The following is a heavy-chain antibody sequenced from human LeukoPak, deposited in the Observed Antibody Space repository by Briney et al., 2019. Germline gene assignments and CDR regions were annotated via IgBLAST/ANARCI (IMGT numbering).Heavy chain of an antibody. CDR2: INPNSGGT. CDR1: GYTFTGYY. Sequence: ASVKVSCKASGYTFTGYYMHWVRQAPGQGLEWMGWINPNSGGTNYAQKFQDRVTMTRDTSISTAYMELSRLRSDDTAVYYCAIQRNYDILTGYSGYYYYGMDVWGQGTTVTVSS. J-gene: IGHJ6*02. CDR3: AIQRNYDILTGYSGYYYYGMDV. D-gene: IGHD3-9*01. V-gene: IGHV1-2*02.